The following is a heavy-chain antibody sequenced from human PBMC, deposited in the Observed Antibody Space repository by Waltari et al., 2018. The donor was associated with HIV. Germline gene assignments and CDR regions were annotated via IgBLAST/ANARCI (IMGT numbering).Heavy chain of an antibody. D-gene: IGHD2-2*01. J-gene: IGHJ6*02. CDR3: ARDGPAPKNIYHYYGMDV. V-gene: IGHV3-30-3*01. Sequence: QPPGKGLEWVAVISYDGTNKYYAESVRGRFTISRDNSENTLYLEMNSLKPDDTAVYYCARDGPAPKNIYHYYGMDVWGQGTTVTVSS. CDR2: ISYDGTNK.